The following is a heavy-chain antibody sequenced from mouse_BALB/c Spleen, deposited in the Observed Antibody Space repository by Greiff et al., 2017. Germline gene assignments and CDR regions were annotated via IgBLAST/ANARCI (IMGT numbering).Heavy chain of an antibody. CDR2: IDPYDSET. Sequence: VQLQQPGAELVRPGASVKLSCKASGYTFTSYWMNWVKQRPEQGLEWIGRIDPYDSETHYNQKFKDKAILTVDKTSSTAYMQLSSLTSEESAVYYCASGPTADAMDYWGQGTSVTVSS. D-gene: IGHD1-2*01. V-gene: IGHV1-74*01. CDR1: GYTFTSYW. CDR3: ASGPTADAMDY. J-gene: IGHJ4*01.